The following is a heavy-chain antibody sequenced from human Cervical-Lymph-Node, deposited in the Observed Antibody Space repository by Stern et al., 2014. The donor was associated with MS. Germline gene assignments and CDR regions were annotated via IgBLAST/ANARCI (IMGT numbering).Heavy chain of an antibody. Sequence: VQLVESGGGVVQPERSLRLSCVASGFTFSNYGMHWVRQAPGMGLEWVAVVSHDRTYTYYADSVKVLFSVSRDDPKNTLYLQMNSLRVEYTAVYYCAIDVDLGMDYWGQGTLVTVSS. CDR3: AIDVDLGMDY. CDR2: VSHDRTYT. D-gene: IGHD1-14*01. V-gene: IGHV3-33*01. J-gene: IGHJ4*02. CDR1: GFTFSNYG.